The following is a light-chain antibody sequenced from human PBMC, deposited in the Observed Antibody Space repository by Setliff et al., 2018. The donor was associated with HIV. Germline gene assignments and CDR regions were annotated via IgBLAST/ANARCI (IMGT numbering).Light chain of an antibody. CDR1: SGDVGVDTS. V-gene: IGLV2-14*03. Sequence: QSALTQPRSVSGSPGQSVTISCTGTSGDVGVDTSVSWYQQHPGKAPKLTIYDVSDRPSGVSNRFSGSKSGNTASLTISGLQAEDEADYYCTSYTSSSTYVFGTGTKVTVL. CDR3: TSYTSSSTYV. CDR2: DVS. J-gene: IGLJ1*01.